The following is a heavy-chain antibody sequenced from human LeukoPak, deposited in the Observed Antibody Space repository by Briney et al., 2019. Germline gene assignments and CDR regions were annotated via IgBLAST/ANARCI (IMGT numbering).Heavy chain of an antibody. CDR2: IKEDGSDK. V-gene: IGHV3-7*01. CDR1: GFTFSSYW. D-gene: IGHD6-13*01. Sequence: PGGSLRLSCAASGFTFSSYWMTWVRQAPGKGLEWVANIKEDGSDKYYVESVKGRFTISRDNAKNSLYLQMNSLRAEDTAVYYCTRDSYTNTWHEEGRDYWGQGTLVIVSS. J-gene: IGHJ4*02. CDR3: TRDSYTNTWHEEGRDY.